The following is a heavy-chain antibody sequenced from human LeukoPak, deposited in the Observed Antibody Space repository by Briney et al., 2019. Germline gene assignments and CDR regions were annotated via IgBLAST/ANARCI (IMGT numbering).Heavy chain of an antibody. CDR1: GFTFSNYA. J-gene: IGHJ4*02. D-gene: IGHD2-15*01. V-gene: IGHV3-64D*06. CDR2: ISPSGGST. CDR3: VKLLVEMRVLLPYFDY. Sequence: GGSLRLSCSASGFTFSNYAIHWVRQAPGKGLEFVSAISPSGGSTYYADSVKGRFTISRDNSKNMLYLKMSSLRPEDTPVYYCVKLLVEMRVLLPYFDYWGQGTLVTVSS.